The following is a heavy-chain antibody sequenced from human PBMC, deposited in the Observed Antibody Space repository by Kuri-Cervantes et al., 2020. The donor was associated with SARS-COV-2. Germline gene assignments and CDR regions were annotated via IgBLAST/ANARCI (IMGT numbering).Heavy chain of an antibody. Sequence: GESLKISCAASGFTFSSYAMHWVRQASGKGLEWVAVISYDGSNKYYANSVKGRFTISRDNSKNTLYLQMNSLRAENTAVYYFARGSLYDFWSGYISYFDYWGQGTLVTVSS. V-gene: IGHV3-30-3*01. CDR1: GFTFSSYA. CDR3: ARGSLYDFWSGYISYFDY. D-gene: IGHD3-3*01. CDR2: ISYDGSNK. J-gene: IGHJ4*02.